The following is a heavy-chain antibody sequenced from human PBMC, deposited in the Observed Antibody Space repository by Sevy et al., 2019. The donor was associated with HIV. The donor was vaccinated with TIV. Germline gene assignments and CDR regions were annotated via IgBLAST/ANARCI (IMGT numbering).Heavy chain of an antibody. D-gene: IGHD2-2*01. CDR1: GGSFSGYY. Sequence: SETLSLTCAVYGGSFSGYYWSWIRQPPGKGLEWIGEINHSGSTNYNPSLKSRVTISVDTSKNQLSLKLRSVTAADTAVYYCARGYCSSTSCYASYFDYWGQGTLVTVSS. CDR2: INHSGST. CDR3: ARGYCSSTSCYASYFDY. J-gene: IGHJ4*02. V-gene: IGHV4-34*01.